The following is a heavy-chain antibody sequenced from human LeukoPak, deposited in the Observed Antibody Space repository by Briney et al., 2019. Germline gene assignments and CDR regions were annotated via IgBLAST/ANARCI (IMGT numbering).Heavy chain of an antibody. CDR1: GYSFTTYY. CDR3: ARWVLAGGYLDC. D-gene: IGHD2-15*01. V-gene: IGHV1-46*01. CDR2: INPSGGST. J-gene: IGHJ4*02. Sequence: ASVKVSCKASGYSFTTYYMHWVRQAPGQGLEWMGIINPSGGSTNYGQKFQGRVTMTRDTSTSTVYMELSSLRSEDSAVYYCARWVLAGGYLDCWGQGTVVTVSS.